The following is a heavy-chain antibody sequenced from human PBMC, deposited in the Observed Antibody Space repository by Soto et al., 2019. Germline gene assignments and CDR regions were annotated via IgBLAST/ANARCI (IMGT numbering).Heavy chain of an antibody. V-gene: IGHV3-48*03. CDR3: ARVRAGAAKGYYGMDV. J-gene: IGHJ6*02. Sequence: DVQLVESGGGLVQSGGSLRLSCRASGFTLSDYEMHWVRQAPGKGLEWVSYISTGSSTIYYSDSVKGRFTISRDNDNKSLFLEMNSLRPEDTAVYYCARVRAGAAKGYYGMDVWGQGTTVTVSS. CDR2: ISTGSSTI. D-gene: IGHD1-26*01. CDR1: GFTLSDYE.